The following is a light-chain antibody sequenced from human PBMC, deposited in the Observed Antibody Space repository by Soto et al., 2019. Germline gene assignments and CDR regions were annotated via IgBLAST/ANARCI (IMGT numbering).Light chain of an antibody. CDR2: KAS. V-gene: IGKV1-5*03. Sequence: DIKMTQSPSTLSASVGDTVTITCRASQSLSYWLAWYQQKPGQAPKLLIHKASTLESGVPSRFSGSGSGTDFTLTLSSLQHDEFATFYCQQYDRCPYTFGQGTKLEIK. CDR3: QQYDRCPYT. CDR1: QSLSYW. J-gene: IGKJ2*01.